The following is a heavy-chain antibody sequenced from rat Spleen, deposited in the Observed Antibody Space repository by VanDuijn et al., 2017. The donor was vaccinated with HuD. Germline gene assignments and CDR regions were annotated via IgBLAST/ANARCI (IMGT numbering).Heavy chain of an antibody. CDR1: GFTFHNYW. D-gene: IGHD1-11*01. J-gene: IGHJ2*01. CDR2: ITTTGGST. V-gene: IGHV5-31*01. Sequence: EVQLVESGGGLVQPGRSLKVSCLASGFTFHNYWMTWIRQAPGKGLEWIASITTTGGSTYYSGSVKGRFTISRDNAKSTLYLQMDSLRSEDTATYYCAPRDGGSFTHWGQGVMVTVSS. CDR3: APRDGGSFTH.